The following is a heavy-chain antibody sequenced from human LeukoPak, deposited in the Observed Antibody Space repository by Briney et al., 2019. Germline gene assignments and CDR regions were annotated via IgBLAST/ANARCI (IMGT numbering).Heavy chain of an antibody. CDR2: MNPNSGNT. CDR1: GYTFTSYD. Sequence: ASVKVSCKASGYTFTSYDINWVRQATGQGLEWMGWMNPNSGNTGYAQKFQGRVTMTRDTSTSTVYMELSSLRSEDTAVYYCARDALFPTVIIGGFDYWGQGTLVTVSS. CDR3: ARDALFPTVIIGGFDY. J-gene: IGHJ4*02. V-gene: IGHV1-8*01. D-gene: IGHD4-17*01.